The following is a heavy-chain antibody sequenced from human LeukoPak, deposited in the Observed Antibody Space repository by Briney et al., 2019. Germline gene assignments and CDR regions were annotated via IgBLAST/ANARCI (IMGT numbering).Heavy chain of an antibody. Sequence: AETLTLMCTLSGDSIGGDCGNWIRQAPGKGLEWIGSVYYSGSTYEDPSGTPTYNPSLQSRVTVSVDTSKNQVTLNLRSVTTADTAVYYCARTPPSQTTMVRGVPTFFSYSYMDIWGKGTAVTVSS. CDR1: GDSIGGDC. J-gene: IGHJ6*03. CDR3: ARTPPSQTTMVRGVPTFFSYSYMDI. V-gene: IGHV4-59*01. CDR2: VYYSGSTYEDPSGTP. D-gene: IGHD3-10*01.